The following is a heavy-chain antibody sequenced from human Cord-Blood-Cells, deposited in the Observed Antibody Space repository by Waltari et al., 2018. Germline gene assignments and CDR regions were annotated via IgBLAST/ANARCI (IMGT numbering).Heavy chain of an antibody. Sequence: QVQLVQSGAEVKKPGASVKVSCKVSGYTLTELSMHWVRQAPGKGLEGMGGLVHEDEETIYAQKFQGRGTMTDDTSTDTAYMELSSLRSEDTAVYYCATVGSGYYFDYWGQGTLVTVSS. CDR2: LVHEDEET. D-gene: IGHD3-22*01. CDR3: ATVGSGYYFDY. CDR1: GYTLTELS. J-gene: IGHJ4*02. V-gene: IGHV1-24*01.